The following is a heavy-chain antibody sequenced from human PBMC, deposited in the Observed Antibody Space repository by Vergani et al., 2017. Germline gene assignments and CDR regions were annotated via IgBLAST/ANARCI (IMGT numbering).Heavy chain of an antibody. D-gene: IGHD1-26*01. V-gene: IGHV4-30-4*01. CDR3: ARNPSGSYGLLWYFDL. CDR2: IYYSGST. J-gene: IGHJ2*01. Sequence: QVQLQESGPGLVKPSQTLSLTCTVSGGPISSGDYYWSWIRQPPGKGLEWIGYIYYSGSTYYNPSLKSRVTISVDTAKNQFSLKLISVTAADTAVYYCARNPSGSYGLLWYFDLWGRGTLVTVSS. CDR1: GGPISSGDYY.